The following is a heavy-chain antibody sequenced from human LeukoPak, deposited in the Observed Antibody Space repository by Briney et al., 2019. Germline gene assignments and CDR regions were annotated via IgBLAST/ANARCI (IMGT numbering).Heavy chain of an antibody. Sequence: GGSVRLSCAASGFTFSSYSMNWLRQAPGKGLEWVSYISSSSSTIYYADSVRGRFTISRDNAKNSLYLQMNSLRAEDTAVYYCARALSLYDMDVWGKGTTVTVS. V-gene: IGHV3-48*01. CDR2: ISSSSSTI. D-gene: IGHD4/OR15-4a*01. CDR3: ARALSLYDMDV. J-gene: IGHJ6*03. CDR1: GFTFSSYS.